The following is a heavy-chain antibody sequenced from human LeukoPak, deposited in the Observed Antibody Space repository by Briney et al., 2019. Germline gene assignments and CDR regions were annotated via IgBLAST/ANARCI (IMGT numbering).Heavy chain of an antibody. J-gene: IGHJ4*02. Sequence: PGGSLRLSCAASQFTFSNYAMTWVRQAPGKGLEWVSYINPTSVTIYYADSVRGRFTISRDNPSNSLYLQMDSLTEDDTAVYFCARQGVLLRNYFDSWGQGTQVTVSS. D-gene: IGHD2/OR15-2a*01. CDR3: ARQGVLLRNYFDS. CDR2: INPTSVTI. CDR1: QFTFSNYA. V-gene: IGHV3-48*02.